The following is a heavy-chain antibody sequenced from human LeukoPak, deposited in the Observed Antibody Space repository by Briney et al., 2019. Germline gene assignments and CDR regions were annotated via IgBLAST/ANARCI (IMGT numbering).Heavy chain of an antibody. CDR1: GYTFTGYY. CDR2: INPNSGGT. CDR3: ARDRTISPNWFDP. Sequence: VASVKVSCKASGYTFTGYYMHWVRQAPGQGLEWMGWINPNSGGTNYAQKFQGRVTMTRDTSISTAYMELSRLRSDDTAVYYCARDRTISPNWFDPWGQGTLVTVSS. J-gene: IGHJ5*02. V-gene: IGHV1-2*02. D-gene: IGHD3-3*01.